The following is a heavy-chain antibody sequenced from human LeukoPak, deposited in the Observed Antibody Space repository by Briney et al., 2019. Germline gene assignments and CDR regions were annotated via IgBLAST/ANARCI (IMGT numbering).Heavy chain of an antibody. CDR2: VDPEDGET. CDR3: ATGEYYSDSRSFWFDP. CDR1: GYTFTDYY. V-gene: IGHV1-69-2*01. J-gene: IGHJ5*02. Sequence: ASVKISCKVSGYTFTDYYMHWVQQAPGKGLEWMGLVDPEDGETIYAEKFQGRVTITADTSTDTAYMELSRLRSEDTAVYYCATGEYYSDSRSFWFDPWGQGTLVTVSS. D-gene: IGHD3-22*01.